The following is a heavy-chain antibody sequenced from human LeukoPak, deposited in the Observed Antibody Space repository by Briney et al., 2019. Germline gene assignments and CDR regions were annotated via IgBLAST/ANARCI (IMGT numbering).Heavy chain of an antibody. CDR1: GGSFSGYY. Sequence: SETLSLTCAVYGGSFSGYYWSWIRQPPGKGLEWIGEINHSGSTNYNPSLKSRVTISVDTSKNQFSLKLSSVTAADTAVYYCASLIIGAADYFDYWGQGTLVTVSS. CDR2: INHSGST. CDR3: ASLIIGAADYFDY. J-gene: IGHJ4*02. D-gene: IGHD6-13*01. V-gene: IGHV4-34*01.